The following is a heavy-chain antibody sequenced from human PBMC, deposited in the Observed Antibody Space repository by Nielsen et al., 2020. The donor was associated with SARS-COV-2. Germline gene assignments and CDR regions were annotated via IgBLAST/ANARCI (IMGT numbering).Heavy chain of an antibody. CDR2: ISGSGGST. CDR1: GFTFSSYA. J-gene: IGHJ3*02. Sequence: GESPKISCAASGFTFSSYAMSWVRQAPGKGLEWVSAISGSGGSTYYADSVKGRFTISRDNSKNTLYLQMNSLRAEDTAVYYCARSLTGDGAFDIWGQGTMVTVSS. CDR3: ARSLTGDGAFDI. V-gene: IGHV3-23*01. D-gene: IGHD7-27*01.